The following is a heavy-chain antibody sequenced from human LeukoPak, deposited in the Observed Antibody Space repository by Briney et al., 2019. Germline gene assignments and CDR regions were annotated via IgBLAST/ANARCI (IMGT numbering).Heavy chain of an antibody. CDR2: ISSSGSTI. V-gene: IGHV3-48*03. CDR1: GFTFSSYE. D-gene: IGHD3-9*01. J-gene: IGHJ4*02. CDR3: ARDLVTQIIHC. Sequence: GGSLRLSCAASGFTFSSYEMNGVRQAPGKGLEWVSYISSSGSTIYYADSVKGRFTISRDNAKNSLYLQMNSLRAEDTAVYYCARDLVTQIIHCWGQGTLVTVSS.